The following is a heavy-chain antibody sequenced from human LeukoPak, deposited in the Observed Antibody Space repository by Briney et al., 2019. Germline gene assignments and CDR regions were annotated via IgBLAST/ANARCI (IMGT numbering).Heavy chain of an antibody. J-gene: IGHJ6*03. CDR2: ITGSGGRT. V-gene: IGHV3-23*01. CDR3: AKDTSSSSYYYYYMDV. D-gene: IGHD6-13*01. CDR1: GFTFSSYA. Sequence: GGSLRLSCAASGFTFSSYAMNWVRQAPGKGLEWVSAITGSGGRTYYADSVKGRFTISRDNSKNTLYLQMNSLRAEDTAVYYCAKDTSSSSYYYYYMDVWGKGTTVTISS.